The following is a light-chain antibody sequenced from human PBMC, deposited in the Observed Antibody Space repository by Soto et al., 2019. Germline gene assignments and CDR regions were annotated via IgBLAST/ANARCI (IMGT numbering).Light chain of an antibody. CDR2: DAS. Sequence: IVLTQPPVTLSLSPGERATLSCRASQSVSSYLAWYQQKPGQAPRLLIYDASNRATGIPARFSGSGSGTDFTLTISSLEPEDFAVYCSQPRSNLPPWTFGQGTKV. J-gene: IGKJ1*01. CDR3: QPRSNLPPWT. CDR1: QSVSSY. V-gene: IGKV3-11*01.